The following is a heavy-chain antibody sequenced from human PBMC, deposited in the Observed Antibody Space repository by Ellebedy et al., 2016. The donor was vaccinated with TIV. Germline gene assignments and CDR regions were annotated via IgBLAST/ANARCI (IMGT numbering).Heavy chain of an antibody. CDR3: ARGTEITSFVVDY. CDR1: GFTFTSYS. D-gene: IGHD2/OR15-2a*01. V-gene: IGHV3-48*01. J-gene: IGHJ4*02. CDR2: ISGSSSSM. Sequence: GESLKISCAASGFTFTSYSMHWVRQAPGKGLEWISYISGSSSSMYYADSVKGRFTISRDNAKNSLSLQMNSLRAEDTAVYYCARGTEITSFVVDYWGQGTLVTVSS.